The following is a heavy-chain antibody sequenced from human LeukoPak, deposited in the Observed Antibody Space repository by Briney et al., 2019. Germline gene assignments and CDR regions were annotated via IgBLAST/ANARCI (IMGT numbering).Heavy chain of an antibody. V-gene: IGHV3-11*01. CDR3: ARVRLYYYDSSGYPGYFDY. Sequence: GGSLRLSCAASGFTFSDYYMSWIRQAPGKGLEGVSYISSSGSTNYYADSVKGRFTISRDNAKNSLYLQMNSLRAEDTAVYYCARVRLYYYDSSGYPGYFDYWGQGTLVTVSS. CDR2: ISSSGSTN. D-gene: IGHD3-22*01. CDR1: GFTFSDYY. J-gene: IGHJ4*02.